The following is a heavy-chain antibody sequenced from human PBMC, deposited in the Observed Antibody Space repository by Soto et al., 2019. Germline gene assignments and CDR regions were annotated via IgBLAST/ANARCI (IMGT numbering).Heavy chain of an antibody. Sequence: GGSLRLSCAASGFTFSSYSMNWVRQAPGKGLEWVSSISSSSSYIYYADSVKGRFTISRDNAKNSLYLQMNSLRAEDTAVYYCARDRQTRYYDFWSGYYGWYFDLWGRGTLVTVSS. J-gene: IGHJ2*01. CDR3: ARDRQTRYYDFWSGYYGWYFDL. V-gene: IGHV3-21*01. CDR1: GFTFSSYS. CDR2: ISSSSSYI. D-gene: IGHD3-3*01.